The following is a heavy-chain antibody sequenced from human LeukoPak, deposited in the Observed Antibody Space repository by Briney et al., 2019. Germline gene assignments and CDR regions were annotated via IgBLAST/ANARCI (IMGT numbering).Heavy chain of an antibody. CDR2: ISGSGGST. D-gene: IGHD4-17*01. CDR3: AKGRDYGDTKDAFDI. Sequence: PGGSLRLSYAASGFTFSSYAMSWVRQAPGKGLEWVSAISGSGGSTYYADSVKGRFTISRDNSKNTLYLQMNSLRAEDTAVYYCAKGRDYGDTKDAFDIWGQGTMVTVSS. J-gene: IGHJ3*02. V-gene: IGHV3-23*01. CDR1: GFTFSSYA.